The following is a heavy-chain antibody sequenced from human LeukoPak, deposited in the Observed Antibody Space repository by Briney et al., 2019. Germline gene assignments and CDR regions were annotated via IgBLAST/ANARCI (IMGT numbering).Heavy chain of an antibody. CDR2: IYPNSGDS. CDR1: GYKFTGYY. D-gene: IGHD5-18*01. Sequence: GASVKVSCRASGYKFTGYYMHWVRQAPRQGLEWMGWIYPNSGDSHHAQKFQGRVTMTRDTSISTAYMDLSRLRSDDTAVYYCAREIGGILVFDYWGQGTLVTVST. V-gene: IGHV1-2*02. J-gene: IGHJ4*02. CDR3: AREIGGILVFDY.